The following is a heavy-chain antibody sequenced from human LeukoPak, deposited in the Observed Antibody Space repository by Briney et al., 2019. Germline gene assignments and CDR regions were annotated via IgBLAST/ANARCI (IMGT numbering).Heavy chain of an antibody. V-gene: IGHV4-59*01. J-gene: IGHJ4*02. CDR3: ARWHSHGRYFDY. CDR2: TSDNGHT. D-gene: IGHD5-18*01. Sequence: SETLSLTCTVSGGSIRNYYWNWIRQPPGKELEWIGYTSDNGHTDYKPSLKSRVTISVDTSKNQFSSKLTSATAADTAMYYCARWHSHGRYFDYWGQGALVTVSS. CDR1: GGSIRNYY.